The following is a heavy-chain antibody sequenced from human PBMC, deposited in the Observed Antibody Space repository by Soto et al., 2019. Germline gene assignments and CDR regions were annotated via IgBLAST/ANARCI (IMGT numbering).Heavy chain of an antibody. V-gene: IGHV1-2*04. CDR1: GYTFTGYY. CDR2: INPNSGGA. D-gene: IGHD2-15*01. J-gene: IGHJ6*03. CDR3: AREFGGYCSGGSCYRDYYMDV. Sequence: ASVKVSCKASGYTFTGYYMHWVRQAPGQGLEWMGWINPNSGGANYAQKFQGWVTMTRDTSISTAYMELSRLRSDDTAVYYCAREFGGYCSGGSCYRDYYMDVWGKGTTVTVSS.